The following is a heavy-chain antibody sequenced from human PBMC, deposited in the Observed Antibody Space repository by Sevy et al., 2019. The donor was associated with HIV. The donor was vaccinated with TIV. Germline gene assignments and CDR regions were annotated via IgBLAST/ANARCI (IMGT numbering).Heavy chain of an antibody. J-gene: IGHJ3*02. CDR2: INPNSRGT. V-gene: IGHV1-2*02. CDR3: ARDRPGYTRSRPSGAFDI. D-gene: IGHD6-13*01. Sequence: ATVKVSCKASGYTFTGYYMHWVRQAPGQGLEWMGWINPNSRGTNYPQKFQGRVTMSRDTSISTAYMELSRLRSDDTVVYYCARDRPGYTRSRPSGAFDIWGQGTLVTVSS. CDR1: GYTFTGYY.